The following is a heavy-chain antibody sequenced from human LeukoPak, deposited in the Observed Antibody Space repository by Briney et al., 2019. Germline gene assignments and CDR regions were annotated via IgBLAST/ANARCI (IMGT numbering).Heavy chain of an antibody. V-gene: IGHV3-23*01. CDR1: GFTFSGYA. J-gene: IGHJ4*02. Sequence: PGGSLRLSCAASGFTFSGYAMSWARQAPGKGLEWVSAISGSGGSTYYADSVKGRFTISRDNSKNTLYLQMNSLRAEDTAVYYCAKHGNRGAPSSPLNYWGQGTLVTVSS. D-gene: IGHD1-1*01. CDR3: AKHGNRGAPSSPLNY. CDR2: ISGSGGST.